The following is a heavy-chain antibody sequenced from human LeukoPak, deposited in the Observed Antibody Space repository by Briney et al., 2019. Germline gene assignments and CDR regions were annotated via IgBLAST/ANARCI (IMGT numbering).Heavy chain of an antibody. Sequence: SVKVSCKASGGTFSSYAISWVRQAPGQGLEWMGGIIPIFGTANYAQKFQGRVTITTDESTSRAYMELSSLRSEDTAVYYCARDAGDSSGWYDWGQGTLVTVSS. D-gene: IGHD6-19*01. CDR1: GGTFSSYA. CDR2: IIPIFGTA. J-gene: IGHJ4*02. V-gene: IGHV1-69*05. CDR3: ARDAGDSSGWYD.